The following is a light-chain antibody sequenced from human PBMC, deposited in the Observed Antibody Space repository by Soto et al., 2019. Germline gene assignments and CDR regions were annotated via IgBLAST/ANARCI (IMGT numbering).Light chain of an antibody. CDR3: NSYTSSNSDV. V-gene: IGLV2-14*03. CDR1: SSDVGGYNY. CDR2: DVS. J-gene: IGLJ1*01. Sequence: QSVLTQPASVSGSPGQWITISCTGTSSDVGGYNYVSWYQHHPGKGPKLIIYDVSDRPSGVSNRFSGSKSGNTASLTISGLQAEDEADYYCNSYTSSNSDVFGTGTKLTVL.